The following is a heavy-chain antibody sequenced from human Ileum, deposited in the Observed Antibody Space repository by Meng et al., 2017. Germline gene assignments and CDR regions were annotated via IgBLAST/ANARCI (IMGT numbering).Heavy chain of an antibody. Sequence: GSLRLSCAASGFTFSSYEMTWVRQAPGKGLEWIGQIDHSGSAYYRPSLNSRVTMSIDKSKNQFSLRLTSVTAADTAVYYCARHGGYYQDFWGQGTRVTGYS. CDR2: IDHSGSA. V-gene: IGHV4-4*02. J-gene: IGHJ4*02. D-gene: IGHD4-23*01. CDR1: GFTFSSYE. CDR3: ARHGGYYQDF.